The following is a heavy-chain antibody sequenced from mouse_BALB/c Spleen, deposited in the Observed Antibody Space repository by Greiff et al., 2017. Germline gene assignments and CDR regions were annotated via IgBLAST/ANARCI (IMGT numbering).Heavy chain of an antibody. CDR3: ATRGGFYGSSEYYYAMDY. J-gene: IGHJ4*01. CDR2: ISYSGST. D-gene: IGHD1-1*01. V-gene: IGHV3-2*02. CDR1: GYSITSDYA. Sequence: DVQLQESGPGLVKPSQSLSLTCTVTGYSITSDYAWNWIRQFPGNKLEWMGYISYSGSTSYNPSLKSRISITRDTSKNQFFLQLNSVTTEDTATYYCATRGGFYGSSEYYYAMDYWGQGTSVTVSS.